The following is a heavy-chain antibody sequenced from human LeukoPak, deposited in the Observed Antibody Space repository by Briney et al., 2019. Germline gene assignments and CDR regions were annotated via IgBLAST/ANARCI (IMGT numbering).Heavy chain of an antibody. J-gene: IGHJ5*02. Sequence: SETLSLTCAVYGGSFSGYYWSWIRQPPGKGLEWIGEINHSGSTNYNPSLKSRVTISVDTSKNQFSLKLSSVTAADTAVYHCARRITMIVVVITPDWLDPWGQGTLVTVSS. CDR1: GGSFSGYY. CDR3: ARRITMIVVVITPDWLDP. V-gene: IGHV4-34*01. D-gene: IGHD3-22*01. CDR2: INHSGST.